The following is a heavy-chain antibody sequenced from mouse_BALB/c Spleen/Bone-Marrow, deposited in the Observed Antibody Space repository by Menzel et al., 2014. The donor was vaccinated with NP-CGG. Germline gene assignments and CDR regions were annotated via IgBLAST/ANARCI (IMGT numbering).Heavy chain of an antibody. Sequence: VQLQQSGAELVKPGASVKLSCKSSGYTFTSYYMYWVKQRPGQGLEWFGEINPSNGGTNFNEKFKNKATLTVDKSSSTAYMQLSSLTSEDSAVYYCSRGRRDALDYRGQGTPFPVSS. CDR3: SRGRRDALDY. CDR1: GYTFTSYY. V-gene: IGHV1S16*01. CDR2: INPSNGGT. J-gene: IGHJ4*01.